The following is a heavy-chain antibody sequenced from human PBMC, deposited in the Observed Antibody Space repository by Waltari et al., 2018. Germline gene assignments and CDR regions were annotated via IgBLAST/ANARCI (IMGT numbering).Heavy chain of an antibody. V-gene: IGHV4-30-4*08. CDR1: GGSISSGDYY. D-gene: IGHD2-2*02. CDR2: IYYSGGT. CDR3: ARGRDCSSTSCYTGGWFDP. J-gene: IGHJ5*02. Sequence: QVQLQESGPGLVKPSQTLSLTCTVSGGSISSGDYYWSWIRQPPGKGLEWIGYIYYSGGTYYNPSLKSRVTISVDTSKNQFSLKRSSVTAADTAVYYCARGRDCSSTSCYTGGWFDPWGQGTLVTVSS.